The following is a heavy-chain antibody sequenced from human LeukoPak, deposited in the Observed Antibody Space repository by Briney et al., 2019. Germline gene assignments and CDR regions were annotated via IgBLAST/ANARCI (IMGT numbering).Heavy chain of an antibody. V-gene: IGHV4-59*05. D-gene: IGHD3-22*01. CDR3: ARLGSGYSIDY. CDR1: GGSISSYY. CDR2: IYYSGST. Sequence: SETLSLTCTVSGGSISSYYWSWIRQPPGKGLEWIGSIYYSGSTYYNPSLKSRVTISVDTSKNQFSLKLSSVTAADTAVYYCARLGSGYSIDYWGQGTLVTVSS. J-gene: IGHJ4*02.